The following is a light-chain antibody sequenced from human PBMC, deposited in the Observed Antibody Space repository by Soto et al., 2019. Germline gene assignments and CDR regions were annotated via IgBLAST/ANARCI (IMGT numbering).Light chain of an antibody. CDR1: SKDVGGYDY. Sequence: QSVLTQPRSVSGSPGQSVTISCTGTSKDVGGYDYVSWYQQHPGKAPKLIIYDVSKRPSGVPDRFSGSKSGNTASLTISGLQAEDEADYYCCSYAGTYSYVFGTGTKVTVL. J-gene: IGLJ1*01. V-gene: IGLV2-11*01. CDR2: DVS. CDR3: CSYAGTYSYV.